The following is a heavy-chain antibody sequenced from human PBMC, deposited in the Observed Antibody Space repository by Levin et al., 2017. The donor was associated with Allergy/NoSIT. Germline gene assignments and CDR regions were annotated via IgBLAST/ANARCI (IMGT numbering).Heavy chain of an antibody. J-gene: IGHJ4*02. CDR1: GFTFSSYG. CDR2: ISYDGSNK. V-gene: IGHV3-30*18. CDR3: AKGDEWELVVAFDY. D-gene: IGHD3-22*01. Sequence: GESLKISCAASGFTFSSYGMHWVRQAPGKGLEWVAVISYDGSNKYYADSVKGRFTISRDNSKNTLYLQMNSLRAEDTAVYYCAKGDEWELVVAFDYWGQGTLVTVSS.